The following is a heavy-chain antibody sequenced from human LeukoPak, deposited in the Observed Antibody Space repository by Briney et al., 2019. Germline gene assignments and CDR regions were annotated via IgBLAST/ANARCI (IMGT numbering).Heavy chain of an antibody. CDR2: ISEGVGNT. CDR1: GFTVSSNY. J-gene: IGHJ4*02. V-gene: IGHV3-23*01. CDR3: AKREKGTTGRFFDY. Sequence: GGSLRLSCAASGFTVSSNYMRWVRQAPGKGLEGVSGISEGVGNTYADSGKGRFTISRDHSKNTLYLQMNSLRAEETALYYCAKREKGTTGRFFDYWGQGTLVTVSS. D-gene: IGHD4-17*01.